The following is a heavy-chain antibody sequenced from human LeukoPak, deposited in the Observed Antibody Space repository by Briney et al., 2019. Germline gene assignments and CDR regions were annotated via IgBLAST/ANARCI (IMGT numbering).Heavy chain of an antibody. CDR2: ISDSGGSA. CDR3: AKDPLPSSSWYYFDY. CDR1: GFTFSSYA. V-gene: IGHV3-23*01. J-gene: IGHJ4*02. D-gene: IGHD6-13*01. Sequence: GGSLRLSCAASGFTFSSYAMSWVRQAPGKGLEWVSAISDSGGSAYYADSVKGRFTISRDNSKNTLYLQMNSLRAEDTAVYYCAKDPLPSSSWYYFDYWGQGTLVTVSS.